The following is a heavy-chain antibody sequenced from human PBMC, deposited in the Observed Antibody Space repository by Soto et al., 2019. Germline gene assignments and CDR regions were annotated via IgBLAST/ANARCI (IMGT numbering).Heavy chain of an antibody. V-gene: IGHV1-46*01. CDR1: GYTFTSYY. D-gene: IGHD6-13*01. Sequence: ASVKVSCKASGYTFTSYYMHWVRQAPGQGLEWMGIINPSGGSTSYAQKFQGRVTMTRDTSTSTVYMELSSLRSEDTAVYYCARDRIAAAGTSNWFEPWGQGTLVTVSS. J-gene: IGHJ5*02. CDR3: ARDRIAAAGTSNWFEP. CDR2: INPSGGST.